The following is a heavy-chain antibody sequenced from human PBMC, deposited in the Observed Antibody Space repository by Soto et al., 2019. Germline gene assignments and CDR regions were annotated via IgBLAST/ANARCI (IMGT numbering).Heavy chain of an antibody. D-gene: IGHD2-2*01. J-gene: IGHJ4*02. CDR2: IKSKTDGGTT. CDR1: GLTFSNAW. Sequence: EVQLVESGGGLVKSGGSLRLSCAASGLTFSNAWMNWVRQAPGKGLEWVGRIKSKTDGGTTDYVAPVKGRFTISSDDSKNTLFLEMNSLKTEDTGVYYCSTSRRSNLFPDHWGQGTLGTVSS. V-gene: IGHV3-15*01. CDR3: STSRRSNLFPDH.